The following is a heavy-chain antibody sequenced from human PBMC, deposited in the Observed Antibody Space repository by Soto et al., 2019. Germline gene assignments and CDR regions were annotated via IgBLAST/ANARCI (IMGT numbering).Heavy chain of an antibody. CDR1: GGTFSNFV. CDR3: ARAPILVGETTYENYFDY. V-gene: IGHV1-69*13. Sequence: VASVKVSCKASGGTFSNFVISWVRQAPGQGREWMGGNIPIFGTANYAQKFQGRVTIIADESTGTTYMELTSLRSEDTAVYYCARAPILVGETTYENYFDYWGQGTLVTVSS. CDR2: NIPIFGTA. J-gene: IGHJ4*02. D-gene: IGHD2-21*01.